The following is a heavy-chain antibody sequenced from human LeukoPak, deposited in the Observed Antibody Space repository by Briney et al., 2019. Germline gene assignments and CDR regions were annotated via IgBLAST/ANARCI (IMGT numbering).Heavy chain of an antibody. D-gene: IGHD6-13*01. CDR3: ARERAAAGAFDI. CDR2: INPSGGST. Sequence: ASVKVSCKASGYTFTGYYMHWVRQAPGQGLGWMGIINPSGGSTSYAQKFQGRVTMTRDMSTSTVYMELSSLRSEDTAVYYCARERAAAGAFDIWGQGTMVTVSS. V-gene: IGHV1-46*01. CDR1: GYTFTGYY. J-gene: IGHJ3*02.